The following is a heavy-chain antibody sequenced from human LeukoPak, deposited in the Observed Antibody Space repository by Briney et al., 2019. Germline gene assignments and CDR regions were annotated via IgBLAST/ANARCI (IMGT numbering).Heavy chain of an antibody. J-gene: IGHJ4*02. Sequence: ASVKVSCKASGYTFIGYDIHWVRHAPGQGLEWMGWIDPKSGGTNYAQKFQGRVTMTRDTSISTAYMELSSLRSDDTAMFYCARDYKSYPDYWGQGTLVTVSS. D-gene: IGHD3-10*01. CDR2: IDPKSGGT. V-gene: IGHV1-2*02. CDR3: ARDYKSYPDY. CDR1: GYTFIGYD.